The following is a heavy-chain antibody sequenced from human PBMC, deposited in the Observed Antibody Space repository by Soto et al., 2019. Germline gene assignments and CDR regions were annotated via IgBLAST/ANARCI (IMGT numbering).Heavy chain of an antibody. V-gene: IGHV4-39*01. D-gene: IGHD2-15*01. CDR3: ARLPQAAQLDY. Sequence: SETLSLTCTVSGDSISSSSNYWGWIRQPPGKGLEYIGSIYYSGSTNYNPSLKSRVTISIDTSNNQFSLKLSSLTATDTAVYYCARLPQAAQLDYWGQGTLVTVSS. J-gene: IGHJ4*02. CDR1: GDSISSSSNY. CDR2: IYYSGST.